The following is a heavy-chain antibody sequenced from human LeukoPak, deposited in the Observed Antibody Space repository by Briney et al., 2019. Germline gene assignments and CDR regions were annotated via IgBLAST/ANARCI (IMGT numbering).Heavy chain of an antibody. CDR1: GGSISSSSYY. V-gene: IGHV4-39*07. Sequence: SETLFLTCIVFGGSISSSSYYWGWIRQPPGKGLEWIGSIYYSGSTYYNPSLKSRVTISVDTSKNQFSLKLSSVTAADTAVYYCAREDDSSGSLFDYWGQGNLVTVSS. CDR2: IYYSGST. D-gene: IGHD3-22*01. J-gene: IGHJ4*02. CDR3: AREDDSSGSLFDY.